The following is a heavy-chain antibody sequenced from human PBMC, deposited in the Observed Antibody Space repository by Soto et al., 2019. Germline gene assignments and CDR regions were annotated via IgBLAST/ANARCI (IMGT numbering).Heavy chain of an antibody. CDR2: ISGSGGSP. J-gene: IGHJ4*02. CDR1: GFTFSNYA. Sequence: EVQLLESGGGLVQPGGSLRLSCAASGFTFSNYAMNWVRQAPGKGLEWVSTISGSGGSPYYADSVKGRFTISRDNSKNTRYLQINSLRAGDSAIYYCAKEGTSGLYYFDYWGQGTLVTVSS. CDR3: AKEGTSGLYYFDY. V-gene: IGHV3-23*01. D-gene: IGHD6-19*01.